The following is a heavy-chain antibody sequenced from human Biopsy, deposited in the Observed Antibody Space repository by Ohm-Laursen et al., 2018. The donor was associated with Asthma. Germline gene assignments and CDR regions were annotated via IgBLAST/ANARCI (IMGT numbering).Heavy chain of an antibody. Sequence: PSQTLSLTCTVSGGSINIGDYYWSWIRQHPVKGLEWIGYIYYSGSTYYNPSLKSRVSISLDTSKNQFSLSLTSVTAADTAVYYCARTTYGDDGFDPRGQGTLVTVSS. CDR1: GGSINIGDYY. J-gene: IGHJ5*02. CDR2: IYYSGST. V-gene: IGHV4-31*03. D-gene: IGHD4-17*01. CDR3: ARTTYGDDGFDP.